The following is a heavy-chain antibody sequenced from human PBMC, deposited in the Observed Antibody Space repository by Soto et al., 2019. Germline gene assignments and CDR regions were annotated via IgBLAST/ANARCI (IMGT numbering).Heavy chain of an antibody. Sequence: EVELGESGGGLVQPGGSLTLSCSASGFSFSSKWMTWVRQAPGKGLQWVANIKPDGSETYYLDSVKGRFTISRDNTKNSLYLQMNGLRAEEAALYFCATDLNWENYWGQGTLVTVSS. J-gene: IGHJ4*02. V-gene: IGHV3-7*01. CDR1: GFSFSSKW. CDR2: IKPDGSET. CDR3: ATDLNWENY. D-gene: IGHD1-1*01.